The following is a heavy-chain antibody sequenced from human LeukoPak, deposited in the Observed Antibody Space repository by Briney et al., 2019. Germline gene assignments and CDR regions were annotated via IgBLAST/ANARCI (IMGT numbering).Heavy chain of an antibody. J-gene: IGHJ4*02. D-gene: IGHD3-9*01. CDR2: ISYDGSNK. CDR1: GFTFSSYA. V-gene: IGHV3-30-3*01. Sequence: PGGSLRLSCAASGFTFSSYAMHWVRQAPGKGLEWVAVISYDGSNKYYADSVKGRFTISRDNSKNTLYLQMNSLRAEDTAVYYCARDGSDFDWLFPSPYYFDYWGQGTLVTVSS. CDR3: ARDGSDFDWLFPSPYYFDY.